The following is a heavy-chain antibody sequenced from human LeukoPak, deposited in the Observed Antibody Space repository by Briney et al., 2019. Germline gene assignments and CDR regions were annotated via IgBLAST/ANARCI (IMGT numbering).Heavy chain of an antibody. J-gene: IGHJ5*02. CDR3: ARDGGLRNWFDP. CDR1: GGSISSYY. V-gene: IGHV4-59*01. Sequence: SETLSLTCTVSGGSISSYYWSWIRQPPGKGLEWIGYIYYSGSTNYNPSLKSRVTISVDTSKNQFSLKLSSVTAADTAVYYCARDGGLRNWFDPWGQGTLVTVSS. D-gene: IGHD3-16*01. CDR2: IYYSGST.